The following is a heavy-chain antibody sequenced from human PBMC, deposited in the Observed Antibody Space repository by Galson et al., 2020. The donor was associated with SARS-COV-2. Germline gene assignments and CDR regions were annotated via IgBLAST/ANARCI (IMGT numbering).Heavy chain of an antibody. V-gene: IGHV3-23*01. J-gene: IGHJ4*02. Sequence: GGSLRLSCAASGFTFSNFGMGWVRQVPGKGLEWVSAISGNVGSTYYADSVKGLFTISRDNSKNTLYLQMNSLRAEDTAVYYCAGEADYGDALDYWSQGTLSTVSS. CDR1: GFTFSNFG. CDR2: ISGNVGST. D-gene: IGHD4-17*01. CDR3: AGEADYGDALDY.